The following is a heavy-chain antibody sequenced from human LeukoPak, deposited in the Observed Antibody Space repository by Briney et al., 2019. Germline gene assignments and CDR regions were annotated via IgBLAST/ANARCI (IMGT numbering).Heavy chain of an antibody. D-gene: IGHD6-13*01. V-gene: IGHV3-23*01. CDR1: GFTFSSYA. CDR2: ISGSGGST. Sequence: GGSLRLSCEASGFTFSSYAMSWVRQAPGKGLEWVSAISGSGGSTYYADSVKGRFTISRDNSKNTLYLQMNSLRAEDTAVYYCAKDRTLYSSSWYYFDYWGQGTLVTVSS. CDR3: AKDRTLYSSSWYYFDY. J-gene: IGHJ4*02.